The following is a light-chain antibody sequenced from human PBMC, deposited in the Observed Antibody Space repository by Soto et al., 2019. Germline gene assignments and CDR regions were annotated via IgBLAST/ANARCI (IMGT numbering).Light chain of an antibody. CDR1: NSNIGAGFG. CDR2: SNT. Sequence: QSVLTQPPSVSGAPDQMDSICRTGRNSNIGAGFGVQWDQQFPRTAPRLLIYSNTNRPSGVPGRFSASKSGTSASLAITGLRAEDVADYYCLSFDICVLGLMFGGWTHLTV. J-gene: IGLJ3*02. V-gene: IGLV1-40*01. CDR3: LSFDICVLGLM.